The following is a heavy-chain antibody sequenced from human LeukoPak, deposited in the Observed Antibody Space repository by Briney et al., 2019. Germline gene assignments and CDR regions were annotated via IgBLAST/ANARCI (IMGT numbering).Heavy chain of an antibody. J-gene: IGHJ4*02. D-gene: IGHD4-17*01. V-gene: IGHV4-59*01. CDR2: VYYSGSS. CDR3: ARKGGDYFDY. Sequence: ETLSLTCTVSGGSITSYYWSWIRQPPRKGLEWIGYVYYSGSSNYSPSLKSRVTISVDTSKSQFSLKLSSVTAADTAVYYCARKGGDYFDYWGRGALVTVSS. CDR1: GGSITSYY.